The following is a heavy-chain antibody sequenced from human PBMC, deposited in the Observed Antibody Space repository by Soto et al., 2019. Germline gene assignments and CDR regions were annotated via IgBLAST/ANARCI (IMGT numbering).Heavy chain of an antibody. Sequence: EVQLVESGGGLVQPGGSLRLSCSASGFIFSSYGMSWLRQAPGKGLEWVASMNEYGSERYYVDSVKGRFTISRDNAKNSLYLQRNSLRDEGTAVYYCARATGADKEDYWGQGTLVTVSS. CDR3: ARATGADKEDY. CDR2: MNEYGSER. J-gene: IGHJ4*02. D-gene: IGHD3-10*01. V-gene: IGHV3-7*04. CDR1: GFIFSSYG.